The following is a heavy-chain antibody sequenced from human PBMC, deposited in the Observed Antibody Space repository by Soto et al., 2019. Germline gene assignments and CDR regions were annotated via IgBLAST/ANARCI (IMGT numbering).Heavy chain of an antibody. CDR3: ARGLLRITNNYYSYGMDV. V-gene: IGHV4-34*01. Sequence: FSGYYWRWLRQPPGKGLEWIGEINHSGSTNYNPSLKSRVTISVDTSKNQFSLKLSSVTAADTAVYYCARGLLRITNNYYSYGMDVWGQGTTVTVSS. CDR1: FSGYY. J-gene: IGHJ6*02. CDR2: INHSGST. D-gene: IGHD3-16*01.